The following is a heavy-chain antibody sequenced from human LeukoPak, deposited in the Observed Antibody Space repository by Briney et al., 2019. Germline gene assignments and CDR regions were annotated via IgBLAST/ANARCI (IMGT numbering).Heavy chain of an antibody. CDR1: GYTLTELS. J-gene: IGHJ4*02. CDR3: AVVVVVAARHNYFDY. D-gene: IGHD2-15*01. CDR2: FDPEDGET. Sequence: ASVKVSCKISGYTLTELSMHWVRQAPGEGLEWMGGFDPEDGETIYAQKFQGRVTMTEDTSTDTAYMELSSLRSEDTAVYYCAVVVVVAARHNYFDYWGQGTLVTVSS. V-gene: IGHV1-24*01.